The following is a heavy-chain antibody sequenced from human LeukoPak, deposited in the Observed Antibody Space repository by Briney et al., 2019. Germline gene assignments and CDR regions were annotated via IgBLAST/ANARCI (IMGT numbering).Heavy chain of an antibody. J-gene: IGHJ4*02. D-gene: IGHD5-12*01. CDR3: ARITYSASYYFDY. V-gene: IGHV3-66*01. CDR1: GFIVSSNY. Sequence: PGGPLRLSCAASGFIVSSNYMSWVRQAPGKGLEWVSVIYSGGSTYYADSVKGRFTISRDSSKNTLYLQMNSLRAEDTAVYYCARITYSASYYFDYWGQGTLVTVSS. CDR2: IYSGGST.